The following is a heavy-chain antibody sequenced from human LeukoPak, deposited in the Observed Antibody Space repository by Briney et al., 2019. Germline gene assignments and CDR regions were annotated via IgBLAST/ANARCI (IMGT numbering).Heavy chain of an antibody. CDR3: AKARTLSITIFGVVIGAFDI. J-gene: IGHJ3*02. CDR2: VSYDGSNK. Sequence: GGSLRLSCAASGFTFSNAWMRWVRQAPGKGTVWVAVVSYDGSNKYYADSVKGRFTISRDNSKNTLYLQMNSLRAEDTAVYYCAKARTLSITIFGVVIGAFDIWGQGTMVTVSS. D-gene: IGHD3-3*01. V-gene: IGHV3-30*18. CDR1: GFTFSNAW.